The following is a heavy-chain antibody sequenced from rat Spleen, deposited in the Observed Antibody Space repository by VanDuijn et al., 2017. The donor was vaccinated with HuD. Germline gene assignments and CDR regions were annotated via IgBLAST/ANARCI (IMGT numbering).Heavy chain of an antibody. CDR2: IWTGVTT. CDR3: ARFGGEFDY. J-gene: IGHJ2*01. CDR1: GFSLTSHH. V-gene: IGHV2-43*01. Sequence: QVQLKESGPGLVQPSQTLSLTCTVSGFSLTSHHVSWVRQPPGKGLEWMGVIWTGVTTAYNSLLKSRLSISTDTSKSQVFLQMNSRQTEDTATYYCARFGGEFDYWGQGVMVTVSS. D-gene: IGHD4-6*01.